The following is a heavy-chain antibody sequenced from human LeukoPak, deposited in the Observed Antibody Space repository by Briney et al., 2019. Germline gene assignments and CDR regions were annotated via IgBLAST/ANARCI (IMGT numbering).Heavy chain of an antibody. Sequence: GGSLRLSCAASGFTFSYYWMNWVRQAPGKGPECVANIKQDGSEKYYVDTVKGRFTISRDNAKNSLYLQMNSLRVEDTAVYYCARDVDGDSFFDYWGQGTLVTVSS. J-gene: IGHJ4*02. V-gene: IGHV3-7*01. CDR2: IKQDGSEK. CDR3: ARDVDGDSFFDY. CDR1: GFTFSYYW. D-gene: IGHD4-17*01.